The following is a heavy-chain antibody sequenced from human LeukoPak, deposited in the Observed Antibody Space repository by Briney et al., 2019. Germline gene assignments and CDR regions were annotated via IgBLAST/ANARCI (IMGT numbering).Heavy chain of an antibody. CDR3: TRTAYDFHDGFDM. CDR1: GFTFGDYA. V-gene: IGHV3-49*04. Sequence: GGSLRLSCTASGFTFGDYAMSWVRQAPGKGLEWVGFIRSKAYGGTTEYAASVKGRFTISRDDFKSIAYLQMNSLKTEGTAVYYCTRTAYDFHDGFDMWGQGTMVTVAS. CDR2: IRSKAYGGTT. D-gene: IGHD3-3*01. J-gene: IGHJ3*02.